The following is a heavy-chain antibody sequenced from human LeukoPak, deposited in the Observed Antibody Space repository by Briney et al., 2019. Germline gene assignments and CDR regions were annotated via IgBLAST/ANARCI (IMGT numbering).Heavy chain of an antibody. D-gene: IGHD6-13*01. CDR1: GFTFSSYR. V-gene: IGHV3-21*01. J-gene: IGHJ4*02. CDR2: ISSSSSYI. Sequence: PGGSLRLSCAASGFTFSSYRMNWVRQAPGKGPEWVSSISSSSSYIYYADSVKGRFTISRDNAKNSLYLQMNSLRAEDTAVYYCARDEGAAGTTVNFDYWGQGTLVTVSS. CDR3: ARDEGAAGTTVNFDY.